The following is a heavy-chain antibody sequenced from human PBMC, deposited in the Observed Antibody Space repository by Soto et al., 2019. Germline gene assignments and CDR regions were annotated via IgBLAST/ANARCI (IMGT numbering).Heavy chain of an antibody. CDR2: ITTSSSFR. Sequence: GGSLRFSCAASGFTFSSYSMNWVRQAPGKGPEWVADITTSSSFRFYADSVKGRFTISRDDAKNSLYLQMNSLRAEDTGVYYCARDLGVALATLTLDYWGQGTLVTVS. CDR1: GFTFSSYS. V-gene: IGHV3-21*01. J-gene: IGHJ4*02. CDR3: ARDLGVALATLTLDY. D-gene: IGHD2-15*01.